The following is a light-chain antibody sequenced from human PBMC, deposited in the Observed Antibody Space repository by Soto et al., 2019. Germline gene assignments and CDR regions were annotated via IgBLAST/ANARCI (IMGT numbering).Light chain of an antibody. J-gene: IGKJ1*01. CDR2: DAF. Sequence: EVGLSQSACTLSLSPGERATLSCRASQSVNRYLAWYQHRPGQAPRLLIYDAFNRATGVPARFTGSGSGTDLTLTISSLEPEDSAVYYCQQRSNWPPWTFGQGTKVDIK. CDR3: QQRSNWPPWT. CDR1: QSVNRY. V-gene: IGKV3-11*01.